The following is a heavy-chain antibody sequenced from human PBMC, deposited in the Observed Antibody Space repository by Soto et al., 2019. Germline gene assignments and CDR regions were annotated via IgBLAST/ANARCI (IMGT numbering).Heavy chain of an antibody. J-gene: IGHJ6*02. D-gene: IGHD3-9*01. CDR2: IYYSGST. Sequence: PSETLSLTCTVSGGSISSGGYYWNWIRQHPGKGLEWIGYIYYSGSTSYNPSLKSRVTISVDTTKNQFSLKLSSVTAADTAVYYCARSPKYYDILTGHPYGMDVWGQGTTVTVSS. CDR1: GGSISSGGYY. V-gene: IGHV4-31*03. CDR3: ARSPKYYDILTGHPYGMDV.